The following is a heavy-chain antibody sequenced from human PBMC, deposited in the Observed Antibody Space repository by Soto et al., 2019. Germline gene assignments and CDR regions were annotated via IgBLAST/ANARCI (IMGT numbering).Heavy chain of an antibody. CDR2: INHSGST. Sequence: SETLSLTCAVYGGSFSGYYWSWIRQPPGKGLEWIGEINHSGSTNYNPSLKSRVTISVDTSKNQFSLKLSSVTAADTAVYYCAREGDDILTGYYGDGDAFDIWGQGTMVTVSS. CDR1: GGSFSGYY. CDR3: AREGDDILTGYYGDGDAFDI. D-gene: IGHD3-9*01. V-gene: IGHV4-34*01. J-gene: IGHJ3*02.